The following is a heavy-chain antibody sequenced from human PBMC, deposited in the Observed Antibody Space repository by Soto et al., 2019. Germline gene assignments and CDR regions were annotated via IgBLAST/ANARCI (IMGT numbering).Heavy chain of an antibody. CDR3: ATKRITIFGLVIPDFDY. V-gene: IGHV1-18*04. J-gene: IGHJ4*02. CDR2: ISAYNGNT. Sequence: GASVKVSCKASGYTFTSYGISWVRQAPGQGLEWMGWISAYNGNTNYAQKLQGRVTMTADTSTSTAYMELRSLRSDDTAVYYCATKRITIFGLVIPDFDYWGQGTLVTVSS. D-gene: IGHD3-3*01. CDR1: GYTFTSYG.